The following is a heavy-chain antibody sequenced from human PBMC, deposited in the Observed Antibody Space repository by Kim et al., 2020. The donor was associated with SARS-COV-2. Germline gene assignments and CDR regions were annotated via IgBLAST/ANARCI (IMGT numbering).Heavy chain of an antibody. V-gene: IGHV1-46*01. CDR3: ARATGSGWYESDY. D-gene: IGHD6-19*01. Sequence: YAQKFKGRVTMTRDTSTSTVYMELSSLRSEDTAVYYCARATGSGWYESDYWGQGTLVTVSS. J-gene: IGHJ4*02.